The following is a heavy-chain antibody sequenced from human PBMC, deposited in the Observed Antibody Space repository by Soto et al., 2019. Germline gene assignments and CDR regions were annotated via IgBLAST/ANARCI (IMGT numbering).Heavy chain of an antibody. CDR2: IQSGGST. CDR1: GFTGSSKY. V-gene: IGHV3-53*01. J-gene: IGHJ4*02. Sequence: LRLSCAASGFTGSSKYMSWVRQAPGKGLEWVSLIQSGGSTYYADSVKGRFTISRDNSKNTLHLQMNSLRAEDTAVYYCANPLYYYDSSGVEYWGQGTLVTVSS. D-gene: IGHD3-22*01. CDR3: ANPLYYYDSSGVEY.